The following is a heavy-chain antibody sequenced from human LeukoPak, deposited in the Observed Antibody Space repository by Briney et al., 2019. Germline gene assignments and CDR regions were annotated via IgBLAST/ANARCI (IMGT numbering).Heavy chain of an antibody. CDR1: GFTFSSYA. Sequence: GGSLRLSCAASGFTFSSYAMYWVRPAPGKGLEYVSAISTNGGSTYYANSVKGRFTISRDNSMNTLYLQMGSLRAEDMGVYYCAGGSSWYRGIDYWGQGTLDTVSS. CDR2: ISTNGGST. D-gene: IGHD6-13*01. J-gene: IGHJ4*02. V-gene: IGHV3-64*01. CDR3: AGGSSWYRGIDY.